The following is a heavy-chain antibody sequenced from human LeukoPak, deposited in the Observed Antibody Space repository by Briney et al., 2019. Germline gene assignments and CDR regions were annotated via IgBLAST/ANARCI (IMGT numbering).Heavy chain of an antibody. V-gene: IGHV3-7*01. D-gene: IGHD1-7*01. J-gene: IGHJ4*02. CDR1: GFTFSSYR. CDR3: ARDGGELPHWDY. CDR2: IKQDGSEK. Sequence: PGGSLRLSCAASGFTFSSYRMSWVRQAPGKGLEWVANIKQDGSEKYYVDSVKGRFTISRDNAKNSLYLQMNSLRAEDTAVYYCARDGGELPHWDYWGQGTLVTVSS.